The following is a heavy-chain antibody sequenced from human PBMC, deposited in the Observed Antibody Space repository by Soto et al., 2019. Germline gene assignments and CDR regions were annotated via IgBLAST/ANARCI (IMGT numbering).Heavy chain of an antibody. CDR2: IYYSGST. CDR3: ARRGRVDTAMVRIPYYYYGMDV. CDR1: AGSISSSSYY. J-gene: IGHJ6*02. V-gene: IGHV4-39*01. Sequence: SETLSLTCTVSAGSISSSSYYWGWIRQPPGKGLEWIGSIYYSGSTYYNPSLKSRVTISVDTSKNQFSLKLSSVTAADTAVYYCARRGRVDTAMVRIPYYYYGMDVWGQGTTVTVSS. D-gene: IGHD5-18*01.